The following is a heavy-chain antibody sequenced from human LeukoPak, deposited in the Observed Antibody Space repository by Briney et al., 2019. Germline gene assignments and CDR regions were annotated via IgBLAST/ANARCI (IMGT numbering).Heavy chain of an antibody. J-gene: IGHJ4*02. CDR3: ARVPSLYSGYDFVY. CDR2: IIPIFGTA. CDR1: GGTFSSYA. V-gene: IGHV1-69*13. Sequence: SVKVSCKASGGTFSSYAISWVRPAPGQGLEWMGGIIPIFGTANYAQKFQGRVTITADESTSTAYMELSSLRSEDTAVYYCARVPSLYSGYDFVYWGQGTLVTVSS. D-gene: IGHD5-12*01.